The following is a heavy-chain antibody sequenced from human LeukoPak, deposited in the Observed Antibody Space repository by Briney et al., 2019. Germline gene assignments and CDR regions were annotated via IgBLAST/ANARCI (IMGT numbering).Heavy chain of an antibody. D-gene: IGHD3-10*01. V-gene: IGHV3-7*05. CDR2: IKQDGSEK. CDR1: GFTFSSFE. Sequence: GGSLRLSCAASGFTFSSFEMNWVRQAPGKGLEWVASIKQDGSEKHYVDSVKGRLTISRDNAKNSLYLQMNSLRAEDTAVYYCARVSYYYGSESYYNPHYFDYWGQGTLVTVSS. CDR3: ARVSYYYGSESYYNPHYFDY. J-gene: IGHJ4*02.